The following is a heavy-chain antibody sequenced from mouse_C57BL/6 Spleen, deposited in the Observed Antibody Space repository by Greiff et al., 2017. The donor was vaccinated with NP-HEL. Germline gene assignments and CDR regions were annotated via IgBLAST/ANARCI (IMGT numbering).Heavy chain of an antibody. CDR1: GYTFTSYW. CDR2: IYPGSGST. J-gene: IGHJ4*01. D-gene: IGHD1-1*01. Sequence: VQLQQPGAELVKPGASVKMSCKASGYTFTSYWITWVKQRPGQGLEWIGDIYPGSGSTNYNEKFKSKATLTVDTSSSTAYMTLSRLTSEDYAVYDGARACYYFSYCYARDDWGQGTSVTVSS. CDR3: ARACYYFSYCYARDD. V-gene: IGHV1-55*01.